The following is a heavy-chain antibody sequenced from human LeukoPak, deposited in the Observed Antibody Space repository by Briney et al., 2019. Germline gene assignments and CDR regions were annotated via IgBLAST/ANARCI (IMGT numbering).Heavy chain of an antibody. CDR3: AREFLRKGLIAARRVGIDY. J-gene: IGHJ4*02. Sequence: RASVKVSCKASGYTFTSYYMHWVRQAPGQGLEWMGIINPSGGSTSYAQKFQGRVTMTRDTSTSTVYMELSSLRSEDTAVYYCAREFLRKGLIAARRVGIDYWGQGTLVTVSS. V-gene: IGHV1-46*01. D-gene: IGHD6-6*01. CDR1: GYTFTSYY. CDR2: INPSGGST.